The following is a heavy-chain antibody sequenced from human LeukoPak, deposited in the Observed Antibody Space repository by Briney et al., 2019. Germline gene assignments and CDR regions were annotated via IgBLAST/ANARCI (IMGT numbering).Heavy chain of an antibody. CDR2: ISSSGSTI. CDR3: ARAELRFLEWLPFDY. CDR1: GFTFSDYY. J-gene: IGHJ4*02. V-gene: IGHV3-11*01. D-gene: IGHD3-3*01. Sequence: GGSLRLSCAASGFTFSDYYMSWIRQAPGKGLEWVSYISSSGSTIYYADSVKGRFTISRDNAKNSLYLQMNSLRAEDTAVYYCARAELRFLEWLPFDYWGQGTLVTVSS.